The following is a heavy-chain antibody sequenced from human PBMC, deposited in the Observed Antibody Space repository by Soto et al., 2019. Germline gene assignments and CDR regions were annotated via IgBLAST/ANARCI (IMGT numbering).Heavy chain of an antibody. CDR1: GFSLSTSGVG. CDR3: AHIPNYYQYNWFDP. J-gene: IGHJ5*02. D-gene: IGHD3-10*01. Sequence: QITLKESGPTLVKPTQTLTLTCTFSGFSLSTSGVGVAWISQPPGKALECLALIYWDDDKRYSPSLKSRLTISKDTSKNQVVATMTNMDPVDTATYYCAHIPNYYQYNWFDPWGQGTLVTVSS. CDR2: IYWDDDK. V-gene: IGHV2-5*02.